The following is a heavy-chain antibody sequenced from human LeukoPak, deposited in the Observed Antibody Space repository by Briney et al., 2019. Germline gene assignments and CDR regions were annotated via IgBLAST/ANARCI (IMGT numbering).Heavy chain of an antibody. CDR2: INGGGGST. CDR1: GFTFSSYA. V-gene: IGHV3-23*01. CDR3: AKNGFYDSSGYYWGAFDY. D-gene: IGHD3-22*01. J-gene: IGHJ4*02. Sequence: GGSLRLSCAASGFTFSSYAMSWVRQASGKGLEWVSSINGGGGSTYYADSVKGRFTISRDNSKNTLYLQMNSLRAEDTAVYYCAKNGFYDSSGYYWGAFDYWGQGTLVTVSS.